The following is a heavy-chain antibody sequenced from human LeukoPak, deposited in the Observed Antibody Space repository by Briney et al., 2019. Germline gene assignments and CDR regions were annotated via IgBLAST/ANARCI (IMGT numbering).Heavy chain of an antibody. J-gene: IGHJ6*03. CDR1: GFTFSGYG. CDR2: IRYDGSNE. D-gene: IGHD2-15*01. V-gene: IGHV3-30*02. Sequence: GGSLRLSCAASGFTFSGYGMHWVRQAPGKGLEWVAFIRYDGSNEYYADSVEGRFTISRDKSKNTLSLQMNGLRVEDTAVYYCAKVMPPGRIRFYSYYMDVWGKGTTVTVS. CDR3: AKVMPPGRIRFYSYYMDV.